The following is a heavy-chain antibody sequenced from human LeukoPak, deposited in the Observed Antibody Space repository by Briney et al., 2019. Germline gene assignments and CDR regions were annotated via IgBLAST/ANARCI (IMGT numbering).Heavy chain of an antibody. CDR3: ARAPLVVPAAIRGGFDY. Sequence: GGSLRLSCAASGFTFSSYAMSWVRQAPGKGLEWVSAISGSGGSTYYADSVKGRFTISRDNSKNTLYLQMNSLRAEDTAVYYCARAPLVVPAAIRGGFDYWGQGTLVTVSS. CDR1: GFTFSSYA. J-gene: IGHJ4*02. V-gene: IGHV3-23*01. CDR2: ISGSGGST. D-gene: IGHD2-2*02.